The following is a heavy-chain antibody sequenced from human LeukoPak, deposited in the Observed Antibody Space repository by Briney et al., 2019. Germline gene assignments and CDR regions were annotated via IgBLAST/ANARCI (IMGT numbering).Heavy chain of an antibody. Sequence: SETLSLTCTLSGGSISTYYWSWIRQPPGKGLEWIGYIYHSGSTNYNPSLKSRVTISVDTSKNQFSLKLSSVTAADTAVYYCARQTMTTADAFDIWGQGTMVTVSS. D-gene: IGHD4-17*01. V-gene: IGHV4-59*01. CDR1: GGSISTYY. J-gene: IGHJ3*02. CDR3: ARQTMTTADAFDI. CDR2: IYHSGST.